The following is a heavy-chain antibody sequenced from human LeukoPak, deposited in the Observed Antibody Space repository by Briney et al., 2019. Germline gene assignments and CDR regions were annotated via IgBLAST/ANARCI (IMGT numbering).Heavy chain of an antibody. D-gene: IGHD3-3*01. J-gene: IGHJ5*02. Sequence: SETLSLTCTVSGGSISSSSYYWGWIRQPPGKGLEWIGEINHSGSTNYNPSLKSRVTISVDTSKNQFSLKLSSVTAADTAVYYCARERGRRLYYDFWSGLNWFDPWGQGTLVTVSS. CDR3: ARERGRRLYYDFWSGLNWFDP. V-gene: IGHV4-39*07. CDR2: INHSGST. CDR1: GGSISSSSYY.